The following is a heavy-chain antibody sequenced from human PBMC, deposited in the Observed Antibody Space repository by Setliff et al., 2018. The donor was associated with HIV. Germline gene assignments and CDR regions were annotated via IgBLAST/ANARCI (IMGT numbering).Heavy chain of an antibody. Sequence: SETLSLTCTVSGGSISSGSYYWTWIRQPAGKGLEWIGHIYTSGTTNYNPSLESRVTISVDTSKNQFSLKLSSVTAADTAVYYCARGGYYDILTGYAFDYWGQGTLVTVSS. CDR2: IYTSGTT. CDR3: ARGGYYDILTGYAFDY. V-gene: IGHV4-61*09. J-gene: IGHJ4*02. CDR1: GGSISSGSYY. D-gene: IGHD3-9*01.